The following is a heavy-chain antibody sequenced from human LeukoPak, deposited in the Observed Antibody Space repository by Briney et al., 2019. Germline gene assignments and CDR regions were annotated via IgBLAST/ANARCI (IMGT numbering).Heavy chain of an antibody. J-gene: IGHJ4*02. CDR2: INPSGGST. Sequence: ASVKVSCKASGGTFSSYAISWVRQAPGQGLEWMGIINPSGGSTSYAQKFQGRVTMTRDMSTSTVYMELSSLRSEDTAVYYCARDGAYYDFWSGPSYFDYWGQGTLVTVSS. CDR1: GGTFSSYA. D-gene: IGHD3-3*01. CDR3: ARDGAYYDFWSGPSYFDY. V-gene: IGHV1-46*01.